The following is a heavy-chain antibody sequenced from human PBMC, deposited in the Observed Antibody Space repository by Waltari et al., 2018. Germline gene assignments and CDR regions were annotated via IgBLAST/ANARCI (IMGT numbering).Heavy chain of an antibody. CDR2: RKRDGSEK. Sequence: EVQLVESGGGLVQQGGSLRLSCAASGSTVGSQWMTWVRQAPGKGLEWVANRKRDGSEKYHVDSVKGRFTISRDNAKNSLYLQMESLRGEDTAVYYCARGGYDSSWYWRDWGQGTLVTVSS. CDR1: GSTVGSQW. D-gene: IGHD6-13*01. J-gene: IGHJ4*02. CDR3: ARGGYDSSWYWRD. V-gene: IGHV3-7*04.